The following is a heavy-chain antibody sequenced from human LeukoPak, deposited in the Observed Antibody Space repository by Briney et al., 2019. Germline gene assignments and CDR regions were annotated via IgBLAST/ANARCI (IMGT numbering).Heavy chain of an antibody. D-gene: IGHD3-10*01. J-gene: IGHJ4*02. V-gene: IGHV3-23*01. CDR1: GFTFGSYG. CDR3: AKDSGRTLGY. Sequence: GGSLRLSCAASGFTFGSYGMSWVRQAPGEGLEWVSFITPNADRTSYADSVEGRFTISRDNSKNTLYLQMNSLRAEDTAVYYCAKDSGRTLGYWGQGTLVTVSS. CDR2: ITPNADRT.